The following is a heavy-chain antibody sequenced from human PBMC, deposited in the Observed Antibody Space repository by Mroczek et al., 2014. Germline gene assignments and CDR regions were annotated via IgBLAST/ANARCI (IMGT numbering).Heavy chain of an antibody. Sequence: QVQLVQSGGGLVQPGGSLRLSCAASGFNIYSSYMHWVRQAPGKGLEWVASISSYSDSTYYADSVKGRFTISADTSKNTAYLQMNSLRAEDTAVYYCARYVWYSSYPHSYSGLDYWGQGTLVTVSS. J-gene: IGHJ4*01. V-gene: IGHV3-30-3*01. CDR2: ISSYSDST. D-gene: IGHD3-16*01. CDR1: GFNIYSSY. CDR3: ARYVWYSSYPHSYSGLDY.